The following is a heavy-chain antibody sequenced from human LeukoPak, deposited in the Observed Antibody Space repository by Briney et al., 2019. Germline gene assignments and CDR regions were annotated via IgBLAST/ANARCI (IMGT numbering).Heavy chain of an antibody. CDR2: IYYSGST. D-gene: IGHD6-13*01. V-gene: IGHV4-39*07. Sequence: SETLSLTCTVSGGSISSSSYYWGWIRQPPGKALEWIGSIYYSGSTYYNPSLKSRVTISVDTSKNRFSLKLSSVTAADTAVYYCASTGAAEEYNWFDPWGQGTLVTVSS. J-gene: IGHJ5*02. CDR1: GGSISSSSYY. CDR3: ASTGAAEEYNWFDP.